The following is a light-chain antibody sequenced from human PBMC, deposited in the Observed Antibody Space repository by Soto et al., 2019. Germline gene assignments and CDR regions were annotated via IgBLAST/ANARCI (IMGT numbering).Light chain of an antibody. J-gene: IGKJ5*01. Sequence: DIQMTQSPSSLSASIGERVTITCQASQNITNNLSWYQQKPGNAPNLLIYHASKFATEVTSRFSGSGSGTDFSFIITSLQREDLATYYCQQYYGLPPLTFGQGTRLEIK. CDR3: QQYYGLPPLT. CDR1: QNITNN. CDR2: HAS. V-gene: IGKV1-33*01.